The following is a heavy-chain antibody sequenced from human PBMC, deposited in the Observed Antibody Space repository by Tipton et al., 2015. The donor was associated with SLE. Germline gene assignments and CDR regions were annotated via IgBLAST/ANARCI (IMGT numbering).Heavy chain of an antibody. CDR1: GGSISSYY. D-gene: IGHD2-15*01. CDR2: IYYSGST. CDR3: ARSDIVVVVAATTAFDI. V-gene: IGHV4-59*12. J-gene: IGHJ3*02. Sequence: TLSLTCTVSGGSISSYYWSWIRQPPGKGLEWIGYIYYSGSTNYNPSLKSRVTISLDTSKNQFSLKLSSVTAADTAVYYCARSDIVVVVAATTAFDIWGQGTMVTVSS.